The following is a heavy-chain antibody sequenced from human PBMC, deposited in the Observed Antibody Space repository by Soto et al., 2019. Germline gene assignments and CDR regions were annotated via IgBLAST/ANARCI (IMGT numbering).Heavy chain of an antibody. CDR2: IYYSGST. J-gene: IGHJ6*02. D-gene: IGHD3-10*01. CDR3: ARARMVRGIIYYYGMDV. V-gene: IGHV4-31*03. CDR1: GGSISSDGNY. Sequence: QVQLQESGPGLVNSSQTLSLTCTVSGGSISSDGNYWSWIRQHPGQGLEWIGYIYYSGSTYYNPALKSRVTISVDTSKNQFSLKLNSVTAADTAVYYCARARMVRGIIYYYGMDVWGQGTTVTVSS.